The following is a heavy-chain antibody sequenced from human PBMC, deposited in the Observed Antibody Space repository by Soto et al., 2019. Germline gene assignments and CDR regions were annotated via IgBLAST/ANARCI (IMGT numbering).Heavy chain of an antibody. J-gene: IGHJ5*02. CDR2: ISSSSSYI. Sequence: PGGSLRLSCAASGFTFSSYSMNWVRQAPGKGLEWVSSISSSSSYIYYADSVKGRFTISRDNAKNSLYLQMNSLRAEDTAVYYCASLGYCSSTSCYRWFDPWGQGTLVTVSS. D-gene: IGHD2-2*02. CDR3: ASLGYCSSTSCYRWFDP. V-gene: IGHV3-21*01. CDR1: GFTFSSYS.